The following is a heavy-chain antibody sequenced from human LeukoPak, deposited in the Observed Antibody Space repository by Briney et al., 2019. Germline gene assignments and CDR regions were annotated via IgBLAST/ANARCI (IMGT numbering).Heavy chain of an antibody. Sequence: PGGSLRLSCGASGSTFSSHQMTWVRQAPGKGLEWVANVNQDGSEKRYGDSVKGRFSISRDNAKNSLYLQMNTLGAEDTALYYCARWDYNSGWYLDYWGQGTLVTVSS. V-gene: IGHV3-7*03. CDR2: VNQDGSEK. D-gene: IGHD3-22*01. CDR3: ARWDYNSGWYLDY. J-gene: IGHJ4*02. CDR1: GSTFSSHQ.